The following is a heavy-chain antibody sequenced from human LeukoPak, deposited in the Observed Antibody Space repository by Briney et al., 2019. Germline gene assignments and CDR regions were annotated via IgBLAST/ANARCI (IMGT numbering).Heavy chain of an antibody. J-gene: IGHJ4*02. V-gene: IGHV1-69*05. CDR3: AREVVYSYGCFDY. CDR2: IIPIFGTA. D-gene: IGHD5-18*01. CDR1: GGTFSSYA. Sequence: SVKVSCKASGGTFSSYAISWLRQAPGQGLEWMGGIIPIFGTANYAQKFQGRVTITTDESTSTAYMELSSLRSEDTAVYYCAREVVYSYGCFDYWGQGTLVTVSS.